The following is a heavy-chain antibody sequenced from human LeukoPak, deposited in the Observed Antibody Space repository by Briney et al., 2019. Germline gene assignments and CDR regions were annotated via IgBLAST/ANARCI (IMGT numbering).Heavy chain of an antibody. D-gene: IGHD3-3*01. J-gene: IGHJ4*02. CDR2: ISSSSSYI. CDR3: ARDSSLRFLEWLLGYFDY. CDR1: GFTFSSYS. Sequence: PGGSLRLSCAASGFTFSSYSMNWVRQAPGKGLEWVSSISSSSSYIYYADSVKGRFTISRGDAKNSLYLQMNSLRAEDTAVYYCARDSSLRFLEWLLGYFDYRGQGTLVTVSS. V-gene: IGHV3-21*01.